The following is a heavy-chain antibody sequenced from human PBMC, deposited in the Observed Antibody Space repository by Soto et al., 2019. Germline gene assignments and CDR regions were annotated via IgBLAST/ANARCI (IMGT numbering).Heavy chain of an antibody. Sequence: SVKVSCKVSGGTFDNYAVSWVRQAPGQGLEWMGGIIPMFETVNYAQRFQGRLTIAADESTSTAYMELTSLTSADTAIYFCARGLRTGNYGTDVWGQRTTVTTSS. J-gene: IGHJ6*02. CDR2: IIPMFETV. CDR3: ARGLRTGNYGTDV. D-gene: IGHD3-9*01. CDR1: GGTFDNYA. V-gene: IGHV1-69*13.